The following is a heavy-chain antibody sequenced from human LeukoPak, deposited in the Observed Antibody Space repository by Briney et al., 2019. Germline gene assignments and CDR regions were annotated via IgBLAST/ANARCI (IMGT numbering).Heavy chain of an antibody. CDR3: ARVDGAYSIDY. CDR1: GGSISSGGYY. J-gene: IGHJ4*02. CDR2: IYYSGST. Sequence: SQTLSLTCTVSGGSISSGGYYWSWIRQHPGKGLEWIGYIYYSGSTYYNPSLKSRVTISVDTSKNQFSLKLSSVTAAHTAVYYCARVDGAYSIDYWGQGTLVTVSS. D-gene: IGHD5-12*01. V-gene: IGHV4-31*03.